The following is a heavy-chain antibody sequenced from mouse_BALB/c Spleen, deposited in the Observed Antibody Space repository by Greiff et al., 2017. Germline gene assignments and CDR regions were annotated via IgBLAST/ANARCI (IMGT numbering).Heavy chain of an antibody. D-gene: IGHD3-3*01. V-gene: IGHV1-18*01. CDR1: GYTFTDYN. CDR2: INPNNGGT. Sequence: VQLKESGPELVKPGASVKIPCKASGYTFTDYNMDWVKQSHGKSLEWIGDINPNNGGTIYNQKFKGKATLTVDKSSSTAYMELRSLTSEDTAVYYCARSWGDPLFAYWGQGTLVTVSA. J-gene: IGHJ3*01. CDR3: ARSWGDPLFAY.